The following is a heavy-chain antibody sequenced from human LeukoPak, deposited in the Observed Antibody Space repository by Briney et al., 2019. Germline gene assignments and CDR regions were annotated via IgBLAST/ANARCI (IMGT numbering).Heavy chain of an antibody. Sequence: SETLSLTCTVSGGSISSSSYYWGWIRQPPGKGLEWIGSIYYSGSTYCNPSLKSRVTISVDTSKNQFSLKLSSVIAADTAMYYCARHSGMTTVTAYLDYWGQGTLVTVSS. J-gene: IGHJ4*02. V-gene: IGHV4-39*01. CDR1: GGSISSSSYY. CDR2: IYYSGST. D-gene: IGHD4-17*01. CDR3: ARHSGMTTVTAYLDY.